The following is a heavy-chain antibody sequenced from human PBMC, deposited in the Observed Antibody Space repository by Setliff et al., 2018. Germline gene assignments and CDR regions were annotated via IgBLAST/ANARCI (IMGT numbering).Heavy chain of an antibody. V-gene: IGHV1-46*01. J-gene: IGHJ4*02. CDR1: GYTFTSYY. Sequence: ASVKVSCKASGYTFTSYYMHWVRQAPGQGLEWMGIINPSGGSTSYAQKFQGRVTITTDESTRTAYMEVTSLRSEDTAVYYCARSNCSSTSCYPFDYWGQGTLVTVSS. CDR3: ARSNCSSTSCYPFDY. D-gene: IGHD2-2*01. CDR2: INPSGGST.